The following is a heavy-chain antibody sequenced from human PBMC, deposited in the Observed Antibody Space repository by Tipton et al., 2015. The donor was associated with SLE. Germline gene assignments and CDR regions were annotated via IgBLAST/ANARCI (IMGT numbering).Heavy chain of an antibody. J-gene: IGHJ4*02. CDR1: GGSITNHY. V-gene: IGHV4-59*11. D-gene: IGHD3-10*01. Sequence: TLSLTCTVSGGSITNHYWNWIRQPPGKGLEWIGYVHSSGSTNYNPSLKSRVTISVDTSNNQFSLKLSSVTAADTAVYYCARVLRVAQGVISSLDYWGQGTLVTVSS. CDR3: ARVLRVAQGVISSLDY. CDR2: VHSSGST.